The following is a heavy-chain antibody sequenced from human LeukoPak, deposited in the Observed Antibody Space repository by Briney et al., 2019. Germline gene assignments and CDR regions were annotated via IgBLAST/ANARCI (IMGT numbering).Heavy chain of an antibody. CDR2: INPNSGGT. J-gene: IGHJ3*02. CDR1: GYTFTGYY. D-gene: IGHD6-6*01. CDR3: ARVRIAARRFPLDAFDI. Sequence: ASVKVSCKASGYTFTGYYMHWVRQAPGQGLEWMGWINPNSGGTNYAQKFQGRVTMTRDTSISTAYMELSRLRSDDTAVYYCARVRIAARRFPLDAFDIWGQGTMVTVSS. V-gene: IGHV1-2*02.